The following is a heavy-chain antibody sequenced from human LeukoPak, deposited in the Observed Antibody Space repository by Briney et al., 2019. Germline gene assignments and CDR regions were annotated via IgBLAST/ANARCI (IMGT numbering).Heavy chain of an antibody. V-gene: IGHV3-23*01. CDR1: GFTFSSYA. CDR3: ATQQGTRSSYWYFDL. J-gene: IGHJ2*01. D-gene: IGHD6-13*01. CDR2: ISGSGGST. Sequence: GGSLRLSCAASGFTFSSYAMSWVRQAPGKGLEWVSAISGSGGSTYYADSVKGRFTISRDNSKNTLYLQMNSLRAEDTAVYYCATQQGTRSSYWYFDLWGRGTLVTVSS.